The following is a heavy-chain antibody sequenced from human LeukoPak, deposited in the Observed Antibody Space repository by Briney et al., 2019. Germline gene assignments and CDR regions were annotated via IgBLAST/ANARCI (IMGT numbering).Heavy chain of an antibody. CDR3: ARVDSGTYYMPFDY. Sequence: SETLSLTCTVSGGSLIPYYWSWIRQPPGKGLGWIGYIYHSGTTNYSPPLKGRATLSVDTSKNQISLRLTSVTAADTAVYYCARVDSGTYYMPFDYWGQGSLVTVSS. V-gene: IGHV4-59*01. CDR2: IYHSGTT. CDR1: GGSLIPYY. J-gene: IGHJ4*02. D-gene: IGHD1-26*01.